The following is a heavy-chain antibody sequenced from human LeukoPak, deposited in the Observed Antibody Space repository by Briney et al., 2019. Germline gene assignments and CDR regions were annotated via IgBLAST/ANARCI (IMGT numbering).Heavy chain of an antibody. J-gene: IGHJ6*02. CDR2: IWYDGSNK. CDR1: GFTFSSYG. V-gene: IGHV3-33*01. D-gene: IGHD2/OR15-2a*01. CDR3: ARSSMAPYYYYGMDV. Sequence: PGGSLRLSCAASGFTFSSYGMHWVRQAPGKGLEWVAVIWYDGSNKYYADSVKGRFTISRDNSKNTLYLQMNSLRAEDTAVYYCARSSMAPYYYYGMDVWGQGTTVTVSS.